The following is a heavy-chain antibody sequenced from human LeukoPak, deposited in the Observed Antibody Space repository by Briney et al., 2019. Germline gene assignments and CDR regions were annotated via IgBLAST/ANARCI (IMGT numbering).Heavy chain of an antibody. D-gene: IGHD5-18*01. J-gene: IGHJ4*02. V-gene: IGHV3-30-3*01. CDR2: ISYDGSNK. CDR3: ARDRADGYNYGDYFDN. CDR1: GFTFSSYA. Sequence: GGSLRLSCAASGFTFSSYAMHWVRQAPGKGLEWVAVISYDGSNKYYADSVKGRFTISRDNSKNTLYLQMNSLRAEDTAVYYCARDRADGYNYGDYFDNWGRGTLVTVSS.